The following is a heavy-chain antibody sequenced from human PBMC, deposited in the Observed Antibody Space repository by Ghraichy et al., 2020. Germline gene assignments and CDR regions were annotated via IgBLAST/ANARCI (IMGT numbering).Heavy chain of an antibody. V-gene: IGHV3-11*04. CDR1: GFTFSDYY. CDR3: ARVLPTIFGVDTFDS. J-gene: IGHJ4*02. CDR2: ISSSGSTI. Sequence: GGSLRLSCAASGFTFSDYYMSWIRKAPGKGLEGVSYISSSGSTIYYADSVKGRFTISRDNAKNSLYLQMNSLGVEDTAVYYCARVLPTIFGVDTFDSWGQGTLVTVSS. D-gene: IGHD3-3*01.